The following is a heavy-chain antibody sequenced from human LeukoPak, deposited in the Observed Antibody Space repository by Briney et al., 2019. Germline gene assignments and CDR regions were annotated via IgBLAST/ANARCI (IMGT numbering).Heavy chain of an antibody. CDR2: IYSGGST. CDR1: GFTVNTNY. J-gene: IGHJ4*02. D-gene: IGHD2-2*01. Sequence: GGSLRLSCAASGFTVNTNYMTWVRQAPGKGLEWVSVIYSGGSTYYADSVKGRFTISRDNYRNTLYLQMNSLRAEDTAVYYCARGEGYCSSTSCSPGFDYWGQGTLVTVSS. V-gene: IGHV3-53*01. CDR3: ARGEGYCSSTSCSPGFDY.